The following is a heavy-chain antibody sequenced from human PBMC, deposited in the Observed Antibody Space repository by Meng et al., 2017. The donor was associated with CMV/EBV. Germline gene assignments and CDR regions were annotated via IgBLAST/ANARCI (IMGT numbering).Heavy chain of an antibody. V-gene: IGHV4-39*07. CDR1: GGSISSSSYY. Sequence: CTVSGGSISSSSYYWGWIRQPPGKGLEWIESIYYSGSTYYNPSLKSRVTISVDTSKNQFSLKLSSVTAADTAVYYCARERRELHWFDPWGQGTLVTVSS. CDR2: IYYSGST. J-gene: IGHJ5*02. D-gene: IGHD1-26*01. CDR3: ARERRELHWFDP.